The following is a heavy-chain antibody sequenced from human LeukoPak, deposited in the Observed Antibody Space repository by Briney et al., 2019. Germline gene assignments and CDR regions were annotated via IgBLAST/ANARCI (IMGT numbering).Heavy chain of an antibody. V-gene: IGHV3-23*01. J-gene: IGHJ4*02. CDR1: GFTFNNYP. Sequence: PGGSLRLSCAVSGFTFNNYPMSWVRQAPGRGLGWVATVSGDGGSTYYADSVKGRFTISRDNSKDTLYLQMNSPRAEDTAVYYCAKDHSFDYWGQGTLVTVSS. CDR3: AKDHSFDY. D-gene: IGHD1-26*01. CDR2: VSGDGGST.